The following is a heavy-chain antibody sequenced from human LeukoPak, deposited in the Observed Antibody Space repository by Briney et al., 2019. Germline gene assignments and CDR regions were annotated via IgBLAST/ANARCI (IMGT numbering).Heavy chain of an antibody. Sequence: SVKVSCKASGGTFSSYAISWVRQAPGQGLEWMGGIIPIFGTANYAQKVQGRVTVTTDTSTSTAYMELRSLTSDDTAVYYCARDASYGPHAFDIWGQGTMVTVSS. CDR3: ARDASYGPHAFDI. D-gene: IGHD4-17*01. V-gene: IGHV1-69*05. CDR2: IIPIFGTA. CDR1: GGTFSSYA. J-gene: IGHJ3*02.